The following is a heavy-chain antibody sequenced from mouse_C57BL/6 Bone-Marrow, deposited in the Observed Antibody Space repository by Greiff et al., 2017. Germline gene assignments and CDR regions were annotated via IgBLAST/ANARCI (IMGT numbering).Heavy chain of an antibody. V-gene: IGHV5-17*01. CDR2: ISSGSSTI. Sequence: EVKVVESGGGLVKPGGSLKLSCAASGFTFSDYGMHWVRQAPEKGLEWVAYISSGSSTISYADTVKGRFTISRDNAKNTLFLQMTSLRSEDTAMYYCARDIDYYGSSLYWYFDVWGTGTTVTVSS. CDR1: GFTFSDYG. CDR3: ARDIDYYGSSLYWYFDV. D-gene: IGHD1-1*01. J-gene: IGHJ1*03.